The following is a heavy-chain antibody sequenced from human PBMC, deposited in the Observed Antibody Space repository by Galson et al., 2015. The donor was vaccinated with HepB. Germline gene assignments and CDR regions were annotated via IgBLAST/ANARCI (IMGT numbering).Heavy chain of an antibody. J-gene: IGHJ5*01. CDR2: INHSEIT. D-gene: IGHD2-2*01. V-gene: IGHV4-34*01. CDR3: ARGKVDCSGSSCYRGWFDS. Sequence: ETLSLTCAVYGGSFSGYSWSWIRQSPGRGLECIGEINHSEITYYNPSLKSRVTISLDTSKNQFSLELSSVTAADTAVYYCARGKVDCSGSSCYRGWFDSWGQGTPVTVSS. CDR1: GGSFSGYS.